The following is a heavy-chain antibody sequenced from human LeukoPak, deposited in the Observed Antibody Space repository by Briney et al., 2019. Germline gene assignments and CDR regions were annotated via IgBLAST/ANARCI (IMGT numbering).Heavy chain of an antibody. D-gene: IGHD2-8*01. CDR1: GFTSSSYA. J-gene: IGHJ4*02. CDR3: ARLGDIVPI. V-gene: IGHV3-48*03. Sequence: GGSLRLSCAASGFTSSSYAMSWVRQAPGKGLEWVSYISSSGSTIYYADSVKGRFTSSRDNAKNSLYLQMNSLRAEDTAVYYCARLGDIVPIWGQGTLVTVSS. CDR2: ISSSGSTI.